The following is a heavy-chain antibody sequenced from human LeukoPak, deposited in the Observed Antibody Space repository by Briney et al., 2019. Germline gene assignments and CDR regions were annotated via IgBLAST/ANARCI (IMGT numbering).Heavy chain of an antibody. CDR1: GGSISSHY. V-gene: IGHV4-59*11. CDR2: IYYSGST. CDR3: ARYCSSTSCYTGFDY. J-gene: IGHJ4*02. D-gene: IGHD2-2*02. Sequence: SETLSLTCTVSGGSISSHYWSWIRQPPGKGLEWIGYIYYSGSTNYHPSLKSRVTISVDTSKNQFSLKLSSVTAADTAVYYCARYCSSTSCYTGFDYWGQGTLVTVSS.